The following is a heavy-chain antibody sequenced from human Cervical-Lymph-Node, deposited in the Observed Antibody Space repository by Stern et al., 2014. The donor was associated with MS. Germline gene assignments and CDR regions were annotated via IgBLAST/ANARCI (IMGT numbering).Heavy chain of an antibody. CDR2: ISYDGNSK. CDR1: GFTFSRYG. CDR3: AKDRGGNSSSACDY. V-gene: IGHV3-30*18. Sequence: QVQLVESGGGVVQPGRSLRLSCSASGFTFSRYGIHWVRQAPGKGLEWGAVISYDGNSKYYADSVKGRFTISRDNSKNTLYLQMNSLRADDTSVYYCAKDRGGNSSSACDYWGQGTLVTVSS. D-gene: IGHD6-6*01. J-gene: IGHJ4*02.